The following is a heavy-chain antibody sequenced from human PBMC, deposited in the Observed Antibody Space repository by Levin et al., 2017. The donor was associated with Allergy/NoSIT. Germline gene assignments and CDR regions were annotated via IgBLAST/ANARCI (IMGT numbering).Heavy chain of an antibody. CDR2: ISSSGSTI. CDR3: ARETTTLMITFGGAQRAHDAFDI. CDR1: GFTFSSYE. J-gene: IGHJ3*02. Sequence: GESLKISCAASGFTFSSYEMNWVRQAPGKGLEWVSYISSSGSTIYYADSVKGRFTISRDNAKNSLYLQMNSLRAEDTAVYYCARETTTLMITFGGAQRAHDAFDIWGQGTMVTVSS. V-gene: IGHV3-48*03. D-gene: IGHD3-16*01.